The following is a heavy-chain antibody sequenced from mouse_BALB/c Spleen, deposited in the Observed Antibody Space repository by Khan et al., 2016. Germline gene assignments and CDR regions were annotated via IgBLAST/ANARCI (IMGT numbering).Heavy chain of an antibody. CDR3: NAIYYANDIYFDY. J-gene: IGHJ2*01. CDR2: IDPENGDT. CDR1: GFNIKDYY. Sequence: VRLQQSGAELVKSGASVKLSCTASGFNIKDYYMHWVKQRPAQGLEWIGWIDPENGDTECAPKFQGKATVTADTSSNTAYLRLSRLTSEDTAVYYCNAIYYANDIYFDYWGQGTTLTVSS. D-gene: IGHD2-2*01. V-gene: IGHV14-4*02.